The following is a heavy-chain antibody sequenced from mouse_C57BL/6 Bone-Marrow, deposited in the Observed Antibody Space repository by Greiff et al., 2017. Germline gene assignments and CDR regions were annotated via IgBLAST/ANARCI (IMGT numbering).Heavy chain of an antibody. CDR1: GFTFSDYG. V-gene: IGHV5-17*01. D-gene: IGHD4-1*01. CDR3: AKTNCRSYGYYDV. CDR2: ISSGSSTI. J-gene: IGHJ1*03. Sequence: EVQLVESGGGLVKPGGSLKLSCAASGFTFSDYGMHWVRQAPEKGLEWVAYISSGSSTIYYADTVKGRFTITRENAKNTLFLQMTSLRSEDTSMYYCAKTNCRSYGYYDVWGTGTTVTVSS.